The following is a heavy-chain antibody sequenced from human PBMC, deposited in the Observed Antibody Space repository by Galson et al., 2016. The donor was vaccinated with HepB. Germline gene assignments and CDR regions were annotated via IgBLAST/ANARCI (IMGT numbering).Heavy chain of an antibody. CDR3: AALLASGYGTGRLDY. Sequence: SETLSLTCTVSGDSISSYFWSWVRQPPGKGLEWLGYIYHSGTTNYNPSLKSRVTKSIDTAKNQFSLQLSSVTAADTAVYYCAALLASGYGTGRLDYWGQGTLVALS. CDR2: IYHSGTT. J-gene: IGHJ4*02. CDR1: GDSISSYF. V-gene: IGHV4-59*01. D-gene: IGHD3-9*01.